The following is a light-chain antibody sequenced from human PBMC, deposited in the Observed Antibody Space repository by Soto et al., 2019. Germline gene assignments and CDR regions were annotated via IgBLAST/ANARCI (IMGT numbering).Light chain of an antibody. CDR2: KAS. Sequence: DIQMTQSPSTLSASVGDRVTITCRARQSFSSWLAWYQQKPGKAPKLLIYKASNLESGVPARFSGSGSGTEYTLTISSLQSDDFATYYCPQYSSYPLTFGGGTKVEIK. J-gene: IGKJ4*01. CDR3: PQYSSYPLT. CDR1: QSFSSW. V-gene: IGKV1-5*03.